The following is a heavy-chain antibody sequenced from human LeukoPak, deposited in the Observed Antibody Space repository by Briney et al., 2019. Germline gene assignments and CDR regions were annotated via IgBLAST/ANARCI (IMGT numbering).Heavy chain of an antibody. CDR1: GYTFTGYY. CDR2: INANSGGT. CDR3: ARDGHGGNSFDY. Sequence: ASVKVSCKASGYTFTGYYMHWARQAPGQGLEWMGWINANSGGTDYAQKFQDRVTMTRDTSISTAYMELSRLRSDDTAVYYCARDGHGGNSFDYWGQGTLVTVSS. D-gene: IGHD4-23*01. J-gene: IGHJ4*02. V-gene: IGHV1-2*02.